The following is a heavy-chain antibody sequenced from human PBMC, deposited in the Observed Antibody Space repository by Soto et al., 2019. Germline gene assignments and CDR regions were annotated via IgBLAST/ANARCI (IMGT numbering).Heavy chain of an antibody. CDR3: ASGADYDESSGYRYYFDS. D-gene: IGHD3-22*01. CDR1: GYTFTSYY. Sequence: QVQLVQSGAAVKKPGASVKVSCKASGYTFTSYYMHWVRQAPGQGLEWMGIINPSGGSTSYAQKFQGRVTMTRETSTSTVYMELSSLRAEDTAVYYCASGADYDESSGYRYYFDSWGQGTLVTVSS. CDR2: INPSGGST. V-gene: IGHV1-46*01. J-gene: IGHJ4*02.